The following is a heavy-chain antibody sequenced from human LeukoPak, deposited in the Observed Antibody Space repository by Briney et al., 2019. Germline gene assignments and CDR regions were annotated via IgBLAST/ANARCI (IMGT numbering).Heavy chain of an antibody. Sequence: GGSLRLSCAASGFTFSSYSMNWVRQAPGKGLEWVSSISSSSSYIYYADSVKGRFTISRDNAKNSLYLQMSSLRAEDTAVYYCAREPKLQLRVAQLYRFDCWGQGTLVTVSS. CDR3: AREPKLQLRVAQLYRFDC. J-gene: IGHJ4*02. V-gene: IGHV3-21*04. CDR1: GFTFSSYS. CDR2: ISSSSSYI. D-gene: IGHD1-7*01.